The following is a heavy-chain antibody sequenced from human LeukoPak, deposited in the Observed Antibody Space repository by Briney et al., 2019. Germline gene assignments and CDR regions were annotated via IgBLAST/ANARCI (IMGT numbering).Heavy chain of an antibody. CDR3: ARDLHDDYGDY. D-gene: IGHD3-3*01. Sequence: GGSLRLSCAASGFTFSSYSMNWVRQAPGKGLEWVSSISSSGSYIYYADSVKGRFTISRDNAKNSLYLQMNSLRAEDTAVYYCARDLHDDYGDYWGQGTLVTVSS. CDR2: ISSSGSYI. V-gene: IGHV3-21*01. CDR1: GFTFSSYS. J-gene: IGHJ4*02.